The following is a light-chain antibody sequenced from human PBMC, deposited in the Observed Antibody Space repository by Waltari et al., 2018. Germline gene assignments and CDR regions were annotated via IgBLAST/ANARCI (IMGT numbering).Light chain of an antibody. CDR1: QSLVHGSGNTF. CDR2: LVS. CDR3: MQARQTPWT. Sequence: DIVMTQSPLCLSVTPGEPASIYCRSSQSLVHGSGNTFLDWYLQKQGQSPQLLIYLVSSRASGVPDRFSGSGSGTDFTLKISRVEAEDVGVYYCMQARQTPWTFGQGTKVEIK. J-gene: IGKJ1*01. V-gene: IGKV2-28*01.